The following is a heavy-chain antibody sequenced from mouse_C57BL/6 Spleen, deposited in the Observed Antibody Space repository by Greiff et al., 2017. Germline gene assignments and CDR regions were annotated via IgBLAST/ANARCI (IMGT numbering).Heavy chain of an antibody. Sequence: EVQLQQSGAELVRPGSSVKMSCKTSGYTFTSYGINWVKQRPGQGLEWIGYIYIGNGYTEYNEKFKVKSTLTSDPSSSTAYMQLNIMKSEDAAIYLCSRENDYSSYDGIDYWGQGTTLTVSS. V-gene: IGHV1-58*01. D-gene: IGHD2-5*01. CDR2: IYIGNGYT. CDR1: GYTFTSYG. J-gene: IGHJ2*01. CDR3: SRENDYSSYDGIDY.